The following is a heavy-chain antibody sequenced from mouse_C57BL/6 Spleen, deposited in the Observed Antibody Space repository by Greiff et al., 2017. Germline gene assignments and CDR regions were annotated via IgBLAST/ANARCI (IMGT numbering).Heavy chain of an antibody. CDR3: ASPSRAMDY. D-gene: IGHD3-3*01. V-gene: IGHV1-50*01. Sequence: VQLQQPGAELVKPGASVKLSCKASGYTFTSYWMQWVKQRPGQGLEWIGEIDPSDSYTNYNQKFKGKATLTVDTSSSTAYMQLSSLTSEDSAVYYCASPSRAMDYWGQGTSVTVSS. J-gene: IGHJ4*01. CDR1: GYTFTSYW. CDR2: IDPSDSYT.